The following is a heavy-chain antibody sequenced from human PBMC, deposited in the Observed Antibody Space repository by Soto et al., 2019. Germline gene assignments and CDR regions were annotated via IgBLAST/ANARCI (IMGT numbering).Heavy chain of an antibody. J-gene: IGHJ6*02. CDR3: ARAPKYYDGSGYYYRCYYYGMDV. D-gene: IGHD3-22*01. CDR2: IWYDGSNK. Sequence: QVQLVESGGGVVQPGRSLRLSYAASGFTFSSYGMHWVRQAPGKGLEWVAVIWYDGSNKYYADSVKGRFTISRDNSKKARYLQMNSLQAEDTAVYYCARAPKYYDGSGYYYRCYYYGMDVWGQGTTVTVSS. V-gene: IGHV3-33*01. CDR1: GFTFSSYG.